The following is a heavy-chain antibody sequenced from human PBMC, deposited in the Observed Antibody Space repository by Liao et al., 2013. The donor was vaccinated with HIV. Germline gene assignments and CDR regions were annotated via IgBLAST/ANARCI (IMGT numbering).Heavy chain of an antibody. CDR3: ARGRDAFDI. V-gene: IGHV4-61*02. Sequence: QVQLQQWGAGLLKPSQTLSLTCTVSGGSISSGSYYWSWIRQPAGKGLEWIGRVYSSGTTNYNPSLKSRVILLPDTSKNQFSLRLSSVTAADTAIYFCARGRDAFDIWGQGTMVTVSS. CDR2: VYSSGTT. CDR1: GGSISSGSYY. J-gene: IGHJ3*02.